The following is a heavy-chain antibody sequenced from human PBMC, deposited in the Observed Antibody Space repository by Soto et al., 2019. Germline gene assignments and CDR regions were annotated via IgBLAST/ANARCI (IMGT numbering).Heavy chain of an antibody. CDR3: TRRFPFGQYSGSPSGYYYYYGMDV. CDR1: GFTFGDYA. J-gene: IGHJ6*02. Sequence: GGSLRLSCTASGFTFGDYAMSWFRQAPGKGLEWVGFIRSKAYGGTTEYAASVKGRFTISRDDSKSIAYLQMNSLKTEDTAVYYCTRRFPFGQYSGSPSGYYYYYGMDVWGQGTTVTVSS. D-gene: IGHD1-26*01. CDR2: IRSKAYGGTT. V-gene: IGHV3-49*03.